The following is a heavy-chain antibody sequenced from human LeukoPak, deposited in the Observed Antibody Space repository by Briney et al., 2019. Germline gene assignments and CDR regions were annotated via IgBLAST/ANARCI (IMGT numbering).Heavy chain of an antibody. J-gene: IGHJ5*02. Sequence: ASVTVSCKASGYTFTGYYMHWVRQAPGQGLEWMGWINPNSGGTNYAQKFQGRVTMTRDTSISTAYMELSRLRSDDTAVYYCARGGYSYGYNWFDPWGQGTLVTVSS. CDR3: ARGGYSYGYNWFDP. V-gene: IGHV1-2*02. CDR2: INPNSGGT. D-gene: IGHD5-18*01. CDR1: GYTFTGYY.